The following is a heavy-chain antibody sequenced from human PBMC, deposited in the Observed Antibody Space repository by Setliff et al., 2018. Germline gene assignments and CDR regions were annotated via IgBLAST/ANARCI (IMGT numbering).Heavy chain of an antibody. CDR1: GFNFGGYG. J-gene: IGHJ4*02. CDR2: TQYDGKKK. V-gene: IGHV3-30*02. CDR3: AKDRSGSYKYFFDH. Sequence: GGSLRLSCTASGFNFGGYGMHWVRQAAGKGVEWVSFTQYDGKKKDYADSVKSRFTISRDNARNTLYLQMNDLRPEDTAMYYCAKDRSGSYKYFFDHWGQGTLVTVSS. D-gene: IGHD1-26*01.